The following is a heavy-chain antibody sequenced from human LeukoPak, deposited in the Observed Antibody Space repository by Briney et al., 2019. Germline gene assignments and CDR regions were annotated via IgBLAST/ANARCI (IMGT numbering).Heavy chain of an antibody. J-gene: IGHJ4*02. Sequence: SETLSLTCTVSGGSISSGGYYWSWIRQHPGKGLEWIGYIYYSGSTYYNPSLKSRVTISVDTSKNQFSLKLSSVTAADTAVYYCARDSSRHIVVVTATKLDYWGQGTLVTVSS. D-gene: IGHD2-21*02. CDR3: ARDSSRHIVVVTATKLDY. CDR1: GGSISSGGYY. CDR2: IYYSGST. V-gene: IGHV4-31*03.